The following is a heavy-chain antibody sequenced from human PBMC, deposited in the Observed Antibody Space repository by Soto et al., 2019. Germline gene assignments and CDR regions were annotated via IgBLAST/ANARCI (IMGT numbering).Heavy chain of an antibody. D-gene: IGHD1-1*01. CDR2: INHRGSL. V-gene: IGHV4-31*03. Sequence: SETLSLTCTVTGGSMTSGDQYWTWIRHRPGEGLEWFGYINHRGSLYYNPSLKSRVSMSVDTSKNQFSLNLSSVTAADTAVYYCARELPQRQGRNMDVWAKGPRSPSP. J-gene: IGHJ6*02. CDR1: GGSMTSGDQY. CDR3: ARELPQRQGRNMDV.